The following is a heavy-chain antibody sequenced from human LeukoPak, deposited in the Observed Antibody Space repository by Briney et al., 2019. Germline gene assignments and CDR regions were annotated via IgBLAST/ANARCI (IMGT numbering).Heavy chain of an antibody. CDR1: GFSLSSYA. V-gene: IGHV3-23*01. J-gene: IGHJ4*02. CDR3: AKAPVTSCRGAFCYPFDS. CDR2: TSSSDAGK. Sequence: GGSLRLSCTVSGFSLSSYAMSWVRRAPGKGLEWVSATSSSDAGKYYADSVRGRFTISRDNSRNTMYLQMNSLRAEDAAVYYCAKAPVTSCRGAFCYPFDSWGQGTVVTVSS. D-gene: IGHD2-15*01.